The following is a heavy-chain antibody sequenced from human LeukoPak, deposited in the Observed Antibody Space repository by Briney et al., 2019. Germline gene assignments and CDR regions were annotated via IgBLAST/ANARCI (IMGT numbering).Heavy chain of an antibody. J-gene: IGHJ4*02. V-gene: IGHV3-23*01. CDR1: GFTFTSYS. D-gene: IGHD2-2*01. CDR3: AKDRGYCSSTSCSDDDY. Sequence: PGGSLRLSCAASGFTFTSYSMNWVRQAPGKGLEWVSAISGSGDSTYHADSVKGRFTISRDNSKSTLYLQMNSLRVEDTAVYYCAKDRGYCSSTSCSDDDYWGQGTLVTVSS. CDR2: ISGSGDST.